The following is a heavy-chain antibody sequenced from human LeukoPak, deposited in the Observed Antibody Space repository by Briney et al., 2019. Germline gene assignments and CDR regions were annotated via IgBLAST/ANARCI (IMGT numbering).Heavy chain of an antibody. Sequence: PGGSLRLSCAASGFTFDDYAMHWVRQAPGKGLEWVSLISWDGGSTYYADSVKGRFTISRDNSKHSLYLQMNSLRAEDTALYYCAKDISPVTTAYYMDVWGKGTTVTVSS. CDR3: AKDISPVTTAYYMDV. D-gene: IGHD4-17*01. CDR2: ISWDGGST. J-gene: IGHJ6*03. V-gene: IGHV3-43D*03. CDR1: GFTFDDYA.